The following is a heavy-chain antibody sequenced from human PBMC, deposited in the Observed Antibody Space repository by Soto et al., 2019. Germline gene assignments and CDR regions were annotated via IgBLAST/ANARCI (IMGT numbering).Heavy chain of an antibody. V-gene: IGHV3-7*04. D-gene: IGHD6-19*01. J-gene: IGHJ5*02. CDR3: AKDASGWSVT. CDR2: MNQDGSEK. CDR1: GFTFSNFW. Sequence: EVQLVESGGDLVQPGGSLRLSCAASGFTFSNFWMSWVRQTPGRGLEWVANMNQDGSEKYYLDSVRGRFTISRDNAKNALSLQIISLSAEDTAVYYCAKDASGWSVTWGQGSPVIVSS.